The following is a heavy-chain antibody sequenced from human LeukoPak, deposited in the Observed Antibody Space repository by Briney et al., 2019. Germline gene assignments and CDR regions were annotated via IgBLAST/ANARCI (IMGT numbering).Heavy chain of an antibody. CDR3: ARLRSGSSSLVSFDS. Sequence: SETQSLTCTVSGGSISNYYWSWIRQPAGKGLEWIGRIYTSGSTNYNPSLKSRVTMSVDTSKNHFSLKLSSVTAADTAVYYCARLRSGSSSLVSFDSWGQGTLVTVSS. D-gene: IGHD6-6*01. V-gene: IGHV4-4*07. CDR1: GGSISNYY. CDR2: IYTSGST. J-gene: IGHJ4*02.